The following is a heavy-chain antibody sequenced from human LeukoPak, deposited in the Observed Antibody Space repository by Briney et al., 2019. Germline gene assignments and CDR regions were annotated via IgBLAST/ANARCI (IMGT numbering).Heavy chain of an antibody. D-gene: IGHD6-19*01. CDR2: NSSNGSST. Sequence: GSLRLSCSASGFTFSSYAMHWVRQAPGKGLEYVSANSSNGSSTYYADSVKGRFTISRDNSKNTLYLQMSSLRTEDTAVYYCVKHSSGWYVYWGQGTLVTVSS. J-gene: IGHJ4*02. CDR3: VKHSSGWYVY. V-gene: IGHV3-64D*08. CDR1: GFTFSSYA.